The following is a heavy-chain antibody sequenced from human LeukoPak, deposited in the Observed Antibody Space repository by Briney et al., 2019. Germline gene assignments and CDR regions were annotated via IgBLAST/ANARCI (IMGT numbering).Heavy chain of an antibody. J-gene: IGHJ6*03. CDR2: ISSSSSTI. Sequence: GGSLRLSCVASGFTFSSYSTNWVRQAPGKGLEWVSYISSSSSTIYYADSVKGRFTISRDKAKNSLYLQMNSLRAEDTAVYYCARGPTAVTTNYYYYYYMDVWGKGTTVTVSS. D-gene: IGHD4-17*01. V-gene: IGHV3-48*01. CDR1: GFTFSSYS. CDR3: ARGPTAVTTNYYYYYYMDV.